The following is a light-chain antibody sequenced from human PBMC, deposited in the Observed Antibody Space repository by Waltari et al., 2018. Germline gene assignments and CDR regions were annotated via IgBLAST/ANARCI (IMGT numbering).Light chain of an antibody. V-gene: IGKV3-20*01. CDR2: GAS. CDR1: QSVSSSD. J-gene: IGKJ1*01. CDR3: QQYGRSSWT. Sequence: EIVLTQSPGTLSLSPGERAALSCRASQSVSSSDLAWYQQKPGQAPRLIIYGASSRATGIPDRFSGSGSETDFTLAISRLEPEDFAVYYCQQYGRSSWTFGQGTKVEIK.